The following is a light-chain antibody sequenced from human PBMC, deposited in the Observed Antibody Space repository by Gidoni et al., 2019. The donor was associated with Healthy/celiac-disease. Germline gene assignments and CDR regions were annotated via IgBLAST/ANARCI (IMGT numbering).Light chain of an antibody. CDR1: QSVSSY. Sequence: EIVFTQSPATLSLSPGERATLSCRASQSVSSYLAWYQQKPGQAPRLLIYDASNRATGIPARFSDSGSGKDFTLTISSLEPEDFAVYYCQQRSNWPPWTFGQGTKVEIK. J-gene: IGKJ1*01. V-gene: IGKV3-11*01. CDR3: QQRSNWPPWT. CDR2: DAS.